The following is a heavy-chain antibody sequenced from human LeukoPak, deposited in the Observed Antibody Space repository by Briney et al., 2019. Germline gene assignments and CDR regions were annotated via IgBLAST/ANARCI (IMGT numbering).Heavy chain of an antibody. J-gene: IGHJ5*02. D-gene: IGHD2-2*01. CDR2: INPNSGGT. CDR1: GYTFTGYH. Sequence: GASVKVSCKASGYTFTGYHMHWVRQAPGQGLEWMGWINPNSGGTNYAQKFQGRVTMTRDTSISTAYMELSRLRSDDTAVYYCARESSSDPKPDNWFDPWGQGTLVTVSS. CDR3: ARESSSDPKPDNWFDP. V-gene: IGHV1-2*02.